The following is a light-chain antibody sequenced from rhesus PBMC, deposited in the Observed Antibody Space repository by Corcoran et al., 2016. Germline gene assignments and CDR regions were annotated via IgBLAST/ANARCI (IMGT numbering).Light chain of an antibody. CDR1: SSDIGGSNR. CDR2: EVI. Sequence: QAAPTQSPSVSGSPGQSVTISCTGTSSDIGGSNRVSWYQLHPGQAPKVMIYEVIKRPSGVSDRFSGSKSGNTASLTISGLQAEDEADYYCSSYATFNTFIFGSGTRLTVL. V-gene: IGLV2-13*03. CDR3: SSYATFNTFI. J-gene: IGLJ1*01.